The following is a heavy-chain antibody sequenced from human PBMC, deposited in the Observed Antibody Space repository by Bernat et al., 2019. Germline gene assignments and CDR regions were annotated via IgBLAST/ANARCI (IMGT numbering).Heavy chain of an antibody. V-gene: IGHV3-21*01. CDR3: AREGNQLLYTNALDI. J-gene: IGHJ3*02. CDR2: ISSSSSHK. CDR1: GFTYSSYS. D-gene: IGHD2-21*01. Sequence: EVQLVESGGGLVKPGGSPRLSCAASGFTYSSYSMNWVRQAPGKGLEWVSSISSSSSHKYHADSVKGRFTISRDNAKNSLYLQMNSLRVEDTAVYYCAREGNQLLYTNALDIWGQGTMVTVSS.